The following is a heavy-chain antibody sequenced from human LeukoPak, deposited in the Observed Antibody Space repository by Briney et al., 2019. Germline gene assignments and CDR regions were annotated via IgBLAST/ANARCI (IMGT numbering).Heavy chain of an antibody. CDR1: GYTFTRHG. J-gene: IGHJ4*02. CDR3: ARDPSNTSGNYPYFDY. V-gene: IGHV1-18*01. D-gene: IGHD3-22*01. Sequence: ASVKVSCKASGYTFTRHGISWVRQAPGQGLEWMGWISAYNGDTKYAQNFQGRVTITTDTSTTTAYMELGSLRSDDPAVYYCARDPSNTSGNYPYFDYWGQGTLVTVSS. CDR2: ISAYNGDT.